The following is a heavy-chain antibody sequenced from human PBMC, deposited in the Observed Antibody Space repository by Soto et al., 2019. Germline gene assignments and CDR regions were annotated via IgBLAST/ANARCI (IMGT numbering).Heavy chain of an antibody. D-gene: IGHD3-10*01. CDR3: SRVVLMITRGAFDA. CDR1: GGSISSSHW. V-gene: IGHV4-4*02. CDR2: ISHSGTS. J-gene: IGHJ3*01. Sequence: QVQLQESDPGLVKPSGTLSLTCAVSGGSISSSHWWTWVRQSPGKGLEYIGEISHSGTSNSNPSLKSRVTLSVDKSKNHFSLTLTSVTAADTAVYYCSRVVLMITRGAFDAWGQGTLVIVS.